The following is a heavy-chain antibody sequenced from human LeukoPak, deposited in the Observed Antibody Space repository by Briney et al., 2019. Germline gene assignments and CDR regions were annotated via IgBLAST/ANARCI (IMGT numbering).Heavy chain of an antibody. J-gene: IGHJ4*02. CDR1: GFTFSSYG. CDR2: IWYDGSNK. V-gene: IGHV3-33*01. Sequence: PGGSLRLSCAASGFTFSSYGMNWVRQAPGKGLEWVAVIWYDGSNKYYADSVKGRFTISRDNSKNTLYLQMNSLRAEDTAVYYCARDRVATITWYFDYWGQGTLVTVSS. D-gene: IGHD5-12*01. CDR3: ARDRVATITWYFDY.